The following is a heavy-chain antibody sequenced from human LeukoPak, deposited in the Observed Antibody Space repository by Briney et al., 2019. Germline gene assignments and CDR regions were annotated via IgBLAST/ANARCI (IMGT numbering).Heavy chain of an antibody. Sequence: SETLSLTCAVYGGSFSGYYWSWIRQPPGKGLEWVGEINNSGSTNYNPSLKRRVTISVDTYKKKFSLKKRSVTAADTAVYYCARVGRMGALFVWGLSLDYWGQGTLVTVSS. CDR1: GGSFSGYY. J-gene: IGHJ4*02. V-gene: IGHV4-34*01. CDR2: INNSGST. D-gene: IGHD3-16*01. CDR3: ARVGRMGALFVWGLSLDY.